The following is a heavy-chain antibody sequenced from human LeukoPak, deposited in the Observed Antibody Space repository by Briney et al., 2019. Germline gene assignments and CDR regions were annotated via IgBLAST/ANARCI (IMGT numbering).Heavy chain of an antibody. J-gene: IGHJ4*02. Sequence: SETLSLTCAVYGGSFSGYYWSWIRQPPGKGLEWIGEINHSGSTNYNPSLKSRVTISVDTSKNQFSLKLSSVTAADTAVYYCARAWRLWARSAHFDYWGQGTLVTVSS. CDR3: ARAWRLWARSAHFDY. D-gene: IGHD5-18*01. V-gene: IGHV4-34*01. CDR2: INHSGST. CDR1: GGSFSGYY.